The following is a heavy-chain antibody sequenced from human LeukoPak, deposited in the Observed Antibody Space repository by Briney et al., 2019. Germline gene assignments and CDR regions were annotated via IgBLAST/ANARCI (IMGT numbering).Heavy chain of an antibody. V-gene: IGHV1-8*01. CDR1: GYTFTSYD. CDR2: MNPNSGNT. D-gene: IGHD1-26*01. J-gene: IGHJ3*02. Sequence: GASVKVSCKASGYTFTSYDINWVRQATGQGLEWMGWMNPNSGNTGNAQKFQGRVTMTRNTSISTAYMELSSLRSEDTAVYYCARGRPYRDAFDIWGQGTMVTVSS. CDR3: ARGRPYRDAFDI.